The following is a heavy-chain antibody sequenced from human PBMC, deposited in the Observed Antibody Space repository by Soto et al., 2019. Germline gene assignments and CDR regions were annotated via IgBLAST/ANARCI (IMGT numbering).Heavy chain of an antibody. Sequence: SETLSLTCAVYGGSFSGYYWSWIRQPPGKGLEWIGEINHSGSTNYNPSLKSRVTISVDTSKNRFSLKLSSVTAADTAVYYCARGLDSSGWYRGWGQGTLVTVSS. D-gene: IGHD6-19*01. CDR3: ARGLDSSGWYRG. V-gene: IGHV4-34*01. CDR2: INHSGST. J-gene: IGHJ4*02. CDR1: GGSFSGYY.